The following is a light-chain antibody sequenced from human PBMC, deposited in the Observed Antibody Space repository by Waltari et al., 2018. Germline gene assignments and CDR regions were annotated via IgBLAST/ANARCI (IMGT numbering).Light chain of an antibody. V-gene: IGLV3-21*04. CDR2: YDS. J-gene: IGLJ2*01. Sequence: SCVLTQPPSVSVAPGKPARITCGRNNIGSKRVHSYQQKPGQAPVLVIYYDSDRPAGIPERFSGSNSGNTATLTISRVEAGDEADYYCQVWDSSSDHPEVVFGGGTKLTVL. CDR1: NIGSKR. CDR3: QVWDSSSDHPEVV.